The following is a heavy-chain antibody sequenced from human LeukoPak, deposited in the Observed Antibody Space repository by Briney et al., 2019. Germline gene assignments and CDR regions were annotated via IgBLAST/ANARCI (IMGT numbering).Heavy chain of an antibody. D-gene: IGHD4-17*01. CDR2: IIYNEGT. CDR1: SGSFRTYY. V-gene: IGHV4-59*12. Sequence: SETLSLTCTVSSGSFRTYYWSWIRQPPGKGLEWIGYIIYNEGTSYNPSLKSRVTMSVDTSKNQFSLKLSSVTAADTAVYYCARLSTVTTSFDYWGQGTLVTVPS. J-gene: IGHJ4*02. CDR3: ARLSTVTTSFDY.